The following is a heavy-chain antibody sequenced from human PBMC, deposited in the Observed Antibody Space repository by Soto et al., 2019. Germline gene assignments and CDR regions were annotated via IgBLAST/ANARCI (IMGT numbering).Heavy chain of an antibody. CDR3: ARLNYSNYDYYGMDV. Sequence: ASVKVCCKASGYTFNRYYMHWVRQAPGPGLEWMGWISPHTGGTTYAQKFQGRVTMTRDTSVSTAFMELSRLGSDDTAVYYCARLNYSNYDYYGMDVWGQGTTVTVSS. V-gene: IGHV1-2*02. CDR1: GYTFNRYY. CDR2: ISPHTGGT. D-gene: IGHD4-4*01. J-gene: IGHJ6*02.